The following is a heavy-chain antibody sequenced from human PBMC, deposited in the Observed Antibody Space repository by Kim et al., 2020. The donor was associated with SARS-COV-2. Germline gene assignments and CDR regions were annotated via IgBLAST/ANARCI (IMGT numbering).Heavy chain of an antibody. CDR3: ARHHSGYSSTWYTY. CDR1: GYSFTNYW. J-gene: IGHJ4*02. Sequence: GESLKISCKGSGYSFTNYWIGWVRQMPGKGLEWMGIIYPGDSDTRYSPSFQGQVTISADKSITTAYLQWSSLRASDTAMYYCARHHSGYSSTWYTYWGQGTLVTVSS. CDR2: IYPGDSDT. D-gene: IGHD6-13*01. V-gene: IGHV5-51*01.